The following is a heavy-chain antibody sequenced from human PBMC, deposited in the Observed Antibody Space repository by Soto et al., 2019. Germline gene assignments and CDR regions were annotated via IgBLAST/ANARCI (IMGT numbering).Heavy chain of an antibody. Sequence: PSETLSLTCTVSGGSISSYYWSWIRQPPGKGLEWIGYIYYSGSTNYNPSLKSRVTISVDTSKNQFSLKLSSVTAADTAVYYCARDGTGYNGFYPWGQGTLVTVSS. CDR2: IYYSGST. CDR1: GGSISSYY. J-gene: IGHJ5*02. CDR3: ARDGTGYNGFYP. D-gene: IGHD1-7*01. V-gene: IGHV4-59*01.